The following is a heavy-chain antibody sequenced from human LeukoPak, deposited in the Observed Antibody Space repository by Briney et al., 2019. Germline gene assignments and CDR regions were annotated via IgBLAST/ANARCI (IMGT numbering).Heavy chain of an antibody. Sequence: SETLSLTGTGTGGSISSYYWSWIRQPPGKGLEWIGYIYYSGSTNYNHSLKSRVTISVDTSKNQFSLKLSSVTAADTAVYYCGRVGNYYYYMDVWGKGTTVTVSS. CDR2: IYYSGST. CDR1: GGSISSYY. J-gene: IGHJ6*03. CDR3: GRVGNYYYYMDV. V-gene: IGHV4-59*12.